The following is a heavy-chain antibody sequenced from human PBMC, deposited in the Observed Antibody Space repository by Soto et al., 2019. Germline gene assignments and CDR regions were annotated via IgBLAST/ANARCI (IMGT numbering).Heavy chain of an antibody. J-gene: IGHJ6*04. CDR1: GGSVSSNSAA. Sequence: PSQTLSLTCAISGGSVSSNSAAWNWIRQSPSRGLEWLGRTYYRSKCYNDYAVSVKSRITINPDTSKNQFSLQLNSVTPEATAVYYCARDDESSGWYGYFYYCMGGWGKRPTVP. D-gene: IGHD6-19*01. CDR2: TYYRSKCYN. V-gene: IGHV6-1*01. CDR3: ARDDESSGWYGYFYYCMGG.